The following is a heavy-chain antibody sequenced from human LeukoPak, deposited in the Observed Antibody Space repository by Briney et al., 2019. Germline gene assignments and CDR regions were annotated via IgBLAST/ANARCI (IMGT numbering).Heavy chain of an antibody. V-gene: IGHV1-18*01. Sequence: ASVKVSCKASGYTFTSYGISWVRQAPGQGLEWMGWISAYKGNTYYPQRLQGRVTMTTDTSTSTAYMELRSLRSDDTAVYYCARSYCSSTSCYYYGMDVWGQGTTVTVSS. J-gene: IGHJ6*02. CDR1: GYTFTSYG. D-gene: IGHD2-2*01. CDR3: ARSYCSSTSCYYYGMDV. CDR2: ISAYKGNT.